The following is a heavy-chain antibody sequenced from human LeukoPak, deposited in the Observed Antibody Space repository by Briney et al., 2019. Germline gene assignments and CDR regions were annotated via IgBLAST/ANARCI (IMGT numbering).Heavy chain of an antibody. J-gene: IGHJ4*02. CDR3: ARSRVGQWLPRNYFDY. D-gene: IGHD6-19*01. CDR2: INHSGST. CDR1: GGSSSGYY. Sequence: SETLSLTCAVYGGSSSGYYWSWIRQPPGKGLEWIGEINHSGSTNYNPSLKSRVTISVDTSKNQFSLKLSSVTAADTAVYYCARSRVGQWLPRNYFDYWGQGTLVTVSS. V-gene: IGHV4-34*01.